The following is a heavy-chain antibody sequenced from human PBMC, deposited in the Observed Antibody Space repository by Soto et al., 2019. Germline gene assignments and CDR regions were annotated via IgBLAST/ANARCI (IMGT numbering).Heavy chain of an antibody. J-gene: IGHJ6*03. Sequence: GGSLRLSCAASGFTFSDYYMSWIRQAPGKGLEWVSYISSSGSTIYYADSVKGRFTISRDNAKNSLYLQMNSLRAEDTAVYYCARDLSVVVPAAKLPVDYMDVWGKGTTVTVSS. CDR2: ISSSGSTI. CDR3: ARDLSVVVPAAKLPVDYMDV. D-gene: IGHD2-2*01. CDR1: GFTFSDYY. V-gene: IGHV3-11*01.